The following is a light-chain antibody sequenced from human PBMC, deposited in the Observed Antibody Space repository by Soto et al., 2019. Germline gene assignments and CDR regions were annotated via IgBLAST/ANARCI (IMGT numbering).Light chain of an antibody. J-gene: IGLJ2*01. CDR1: SSNIGNNY. CDR3: GTWDSSLSVV. V-gene: IGLV1-51*01. Sequence: QSVLTQPPSVSAAPGQKVTISCSGSSSNIGNNYVSWYQQLPGTAPKLLIYDNNKRPPWIPDRFSGSKSGTSATLGITGLQTGDEADYYCGTWDSSLSVVFGGGTKLTVL. CDR2: DNN.